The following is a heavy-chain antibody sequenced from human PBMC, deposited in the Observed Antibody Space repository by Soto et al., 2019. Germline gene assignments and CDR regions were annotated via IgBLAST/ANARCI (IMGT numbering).Heavy chain of an antibody. CDR2: IDSSGST. CDR1: GGSISSYY. Sequence: QVQLQESGPGLVKPSETLSLTCTVSGGSISSYYWSWIRQPPGKGLEWIGYIDSSGSTNYNPSLTSRVAISGDPSKNQFSLKLGSVTAADPAVYYCARRYGGNLDYWGQGTLVTVSS. V-gene: IGHV4-59*08. J-gene: IGHJ4*02. D-gene: IGHD1-26*01. CDR3: ARRYGGNLDY.